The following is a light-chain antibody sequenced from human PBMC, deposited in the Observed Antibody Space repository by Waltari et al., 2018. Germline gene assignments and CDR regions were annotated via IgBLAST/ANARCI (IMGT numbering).Light chain of an antibody. J-gene: IGKJ2*01. Sequence: DIQMTQSPSSLSASVGDRVTITCRASQSISSYLNWYQQKPGKAPKLLIYAASSLQSGVPSRFSGSGSGTDFTLTISSLQPEDCAIYCCQQAHTFPFTFGQGTKLEIK. CDR1: QSISSY. V-gene: IGKV1-39*01. CDR2: AAS. CDR3: QQAHTFPFT.